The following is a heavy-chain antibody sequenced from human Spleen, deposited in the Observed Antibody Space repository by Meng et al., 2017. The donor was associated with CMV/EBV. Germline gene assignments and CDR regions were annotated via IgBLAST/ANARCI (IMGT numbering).Heavy chain of an antibody. CDR1: GYTFTEYY. CDR2: INPKSGGT. Sequence: ASVKVSCKASGYTFTEYYIHWVRQAPEQGLEWMGWINPKSGGTHYTQKFQDRVTMTRDTSISTAYMELSRLRSDDTAGYYCARGGAYCGGDCYPRPWGQGTLVTVSS. J-gene: IGHJ5*02. CDR3: ARGGAYCGGDCYPRP. D-gene: IGHD2-21*01. V-gene: IGHV1-2*02.